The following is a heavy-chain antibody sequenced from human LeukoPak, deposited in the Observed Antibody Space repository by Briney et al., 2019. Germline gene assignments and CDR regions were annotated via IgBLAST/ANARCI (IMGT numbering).Heavy chain of an antibody. V-gene: IGHV4-4*02. J-gene: IGHJ4*02. D-gene: IGHD3-10*01. CDR3: ATSGTWANDY. Sequence: PSETLSLTCTVSGGSISSGDYYWSWVRQPPGKGLEWIGEIYHSGSTNYNPSLKSRVTISVDKSKNQFSPKLSSVIAADTAVYYCATSGTWANDYWGQGTLVTVSS. CDR1: GGSISSGDYY. CDR2: IYHSGST.